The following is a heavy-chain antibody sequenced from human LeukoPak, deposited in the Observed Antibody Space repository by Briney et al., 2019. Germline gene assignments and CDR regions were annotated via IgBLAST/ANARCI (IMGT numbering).Heavy chain of an antibody. D-gene: IGHD6-19*01. Sequence: GGSLRLSCAASGFTFSGYAMTWVRQAPGKGLEWVSYISGSGSATSYADSVEGRFTISRDNAKNSLYLQVNSLRDEDTAVYYCARERIAMAGTGRYYFDYWGQGTLVAVSS. CDR3: ARERIAMAGTGRYYFDY. CDR1: GFTFSGYA. V-gene: IGHV3-48*02. J-gene: IGHJ4*02. CDR2: ISGSGSAT.